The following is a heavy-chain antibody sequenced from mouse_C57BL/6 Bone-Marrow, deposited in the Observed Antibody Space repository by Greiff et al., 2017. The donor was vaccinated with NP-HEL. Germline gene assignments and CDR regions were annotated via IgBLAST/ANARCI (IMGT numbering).Heavy chain of an antibody. CDR3: ARANSYYFDY. CDR2: ISNGGGST. D-gene: IGHD4-1*01. Sequence: EVMLVESGGGLVQPGGSLKLSCAASGFTFSDYYMYWVRQTPEKRLEWVAYISNGGGSTYYPDTVKGRFTIARDNAKNTLYLQMSRLKSEDTAMYYCARANSYYFDYWGQGTTLTVSS. J-gene: IGHJ2*01. V-gene: IGHV5-12*01. CDR1: GFTFSDYY.